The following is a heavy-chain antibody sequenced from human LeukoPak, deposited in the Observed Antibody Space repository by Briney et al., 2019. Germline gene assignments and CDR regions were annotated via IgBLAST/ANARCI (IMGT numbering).Heavy chain of an antibody. Sequence: ASVKVSCKASGYTFTSYTMHWVRQAPGQRLEWMGWINTGNGNTKYSQEFQGRVTITRDTSASTDYMEVSSLRAEDTAVYYCAKDFEKWSGYFVGGNWFDPWGQGTLVTVSS. CDR1: GYTFTSYT. CDR2: INTGNGNT. V-gene: IGHV1-3*03. CDR3: AKDFEKWSGYFVGGNWFDP. J-gene: IGHJ5*02. D-gene: IGHD3-3*01.